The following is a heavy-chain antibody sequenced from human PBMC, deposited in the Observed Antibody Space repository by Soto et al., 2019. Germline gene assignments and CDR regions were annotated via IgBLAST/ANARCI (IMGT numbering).Heavy chain of an antibody. CDR2: MYSGGST. J-gene: IGHJ1*01. Sequence: EVQLVESGGGLIQPGGSLRLSCAASGFTVSSNYMSWVRQAPGKGLEWVAGMYSGGSTYYADSVKGRFTISRDPSKNTLYLQMHGLSAEDTAVYYCARDRVESGYPEYFQLWGQGTLVTVSS. V-gene: IGHV3-53*01. CDR1: GFTVSSNY. CDR3: ARDRVESGYPEYFQL. D-gene: IGHD3-22*01.